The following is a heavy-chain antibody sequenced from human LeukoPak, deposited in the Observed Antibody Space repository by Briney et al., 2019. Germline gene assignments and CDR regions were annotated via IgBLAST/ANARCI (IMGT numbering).Heavy chain of an antibody. V-gene: IGHV4-39*01. CDR2: IYFSGRT. CDR1: GGSISRTSTY. J-gene: IGHJ4*02. Sequence: SETLSLTCTVSGGSISRTSTYWGWIRQPPGKGLEYIGNIYFSGRTYHNPSLKSRVTISVDTSQNQFSLKLTSVTAADSAVYFCAKSGGDTDYSDYWGQGTLVTVSS. CDR3: AKSGGDTDYSDY. D-gene: IGHD4-17*01.